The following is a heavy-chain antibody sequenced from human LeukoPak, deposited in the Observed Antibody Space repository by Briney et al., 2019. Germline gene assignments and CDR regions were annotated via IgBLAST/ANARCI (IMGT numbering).Heavy chain of an antibody. CDR3: ARTVYSGYDYDFDY. CDR2: ISSSGSTI. Sequence: PGGSLRLSCAASGFTFSSYEMNWVRQAPGKGLEWVSYISSSGSTIYYADSVKGRFTISRDNAKNSLYLQMNSLRAEDTAVYYCARTVYSGYDYDFDYWGQGTLVTVSS. V-gene: IGHV3-48*03. D-gene: IGHD5-12*01. J-gene: IGHJ4*02. CDR1: GFTFSSYE.